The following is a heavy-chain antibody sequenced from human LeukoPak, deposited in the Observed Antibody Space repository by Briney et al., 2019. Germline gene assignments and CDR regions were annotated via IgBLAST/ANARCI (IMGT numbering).Heavy chain of an antibody. Sequence: GASVKVSCKASGGTFSSYAISWVRQAPGQGLEWMGWISAYNGNTNYAQKLQGRVTMTTDTSTSTAYMELRSLRSDDTAVYYCARDRGTRTHNWFDPWGQGTLVTVSS. CDR3: ARDRGTRTHNWFDP. D-gene: IGHD1-1*01. CDR2: ISAYNGNT. CDR1: GGTFSSYA. V-gene: IGHV1-18*01. J-gene: IGHJ5*02.